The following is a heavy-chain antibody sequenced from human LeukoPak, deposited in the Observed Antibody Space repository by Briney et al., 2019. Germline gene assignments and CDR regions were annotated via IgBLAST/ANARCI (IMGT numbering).Heavy chain of an antibody. Sequence: ASVKVSCKASGYTFTGYYMHWVRQAPGQGLEWMGRINPNSGGTNYAQKLQGRVTISVDTSKNQFSLKLSSVTAADTAVYYCARGLATVGNYWGQGTLVTVSS. V-gene: IGHV1-2*06. J-gene: IGHJ4*02. D-gene: IGHD4-23*01. CDR2: INPNSGGT. CDR1: GYTFTGYY. CDR3: ARGLATVGNY.